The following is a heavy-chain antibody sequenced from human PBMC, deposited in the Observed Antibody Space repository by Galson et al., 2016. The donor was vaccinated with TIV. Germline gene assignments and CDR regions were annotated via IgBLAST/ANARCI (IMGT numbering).Heavy chain of an antibody. J-gene: IGHJ4*02. CDR2: ISGYSGNT. D-gene: IGHD4-17*01. Sequence: SVKVSCKASGYTFSSYNINWVRQAPGQGREWMGWISGYSGNTNYAQKFQGRVTMTTDTSTGTAYMELRSLRSDDTAVYYCARGATVTPYSFFDYWGQGTLVTVFS. CDR3: ARGATVTPYSFFDY. V-gene: IGHV1-18*04. CDR1: GYTFSSYN.